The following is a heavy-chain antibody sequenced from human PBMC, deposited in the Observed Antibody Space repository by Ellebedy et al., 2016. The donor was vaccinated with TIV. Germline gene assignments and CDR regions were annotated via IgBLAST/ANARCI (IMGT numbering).Heavy chain of an antibody. CDR2: INPNSGGT. CDR3: ARDSSTWFGESPWWFDP. Sequence: ASVKVSCKASGYTFTGYYMHWVRQAPGQGLEWMGWINPNSGGTNYAQKFQGRVTMTRDTSISTAYMELSRLRSDDTAVYYCARDSSTWFGESPWWFDPWGQGTLVTVSS. CDR1: GYTFTGYY. J-gene: IGHJ5*02. V-gene: IGHV1-2*02. D-gene: IGHD3-10*01.